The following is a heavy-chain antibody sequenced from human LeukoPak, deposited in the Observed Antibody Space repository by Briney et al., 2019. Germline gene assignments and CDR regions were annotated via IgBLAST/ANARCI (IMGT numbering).Heavy chain of an antibody. J-gene: IGHJ4*02. V-gene: IGHV4-59*08. CDR2: IFYTGKN. Sequence: SETLSLTCAVSGGSINRHYWGWIRQPPGKGLQWIGDIFYTGKNNYNPSLKSRVTISLDTSKDHLSLHLTSVLAAATAIYYCVRRDPGWNYFDYWGQGILVTVSS. D-gene: IGHD6-19*01. CDR1: GGSINRHY. CDR3: VRRDPGWNYFDY.